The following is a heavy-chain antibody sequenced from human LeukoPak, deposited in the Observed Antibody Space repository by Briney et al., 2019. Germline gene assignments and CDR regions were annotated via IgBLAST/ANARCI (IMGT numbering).Heavy chain of an antibody. CDR1: GFTFSYYG. V-gene: IGHV3-30*02. CDR3: AMGIAVAGTSPSLVDY. D-gene: IGHD6-19*01. CDR2: IRYDESKK. J-gene: IGHJ4*02. Sequence: QPGGSLRLSCAASGFTFSYYGMHWVRQAPGKGLEWVAFIRYDESKKFYGDSVKGRFTISRDNSKNTLYLQMNSLRTEDTAVYYCAMGIAVAGTSPSLVDYWGQGTLVTVSS.